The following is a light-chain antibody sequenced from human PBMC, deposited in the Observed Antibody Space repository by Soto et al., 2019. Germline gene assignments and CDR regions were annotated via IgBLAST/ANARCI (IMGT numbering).Light chain of an antibody. CDR1: SGSIASNY. V-gene: IGLV6-57*02. CDR3: QSYDSSNVV. CDR2: EDN. Sequence: NFMLTQPHSVSESPGKTVTISCTGSSGSIASNYVQWYQQRPGSAPTTVIYEDNQRPSGVPDRFSCSIDSSSNSASLTISGLKNEDEADYYCQSYDSSNVVFGGGTKLTV. J-gene: IGLJ2*01.